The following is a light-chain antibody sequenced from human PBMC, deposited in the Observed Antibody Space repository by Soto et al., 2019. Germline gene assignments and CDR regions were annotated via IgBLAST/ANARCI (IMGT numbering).Light chain of an antibody. J-gene: IGLJ2*01. V-gene: IGLV2-14*01. Sequence: QSALTQPASVSGSPGQSITISCTGTSSDVGGYNYVSWYQQHPGKAPKLMIYDVSNRPSGVSNRFSGSKSGNTASQTISGLQAEDEADYYCSSYTSSSTLRDVVFGGGTKVTVL. CDR2: DVS. CDR3: SSYTSSSTLRDVV. CDR1: SSDVGGYNY.